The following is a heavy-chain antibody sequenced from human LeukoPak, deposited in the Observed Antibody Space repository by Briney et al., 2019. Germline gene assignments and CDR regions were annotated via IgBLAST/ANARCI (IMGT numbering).Heavy chain of an antibody. CDR3: ARLQYYYDSSGYYYSGFDY. D-gene: IGHD3-22*01. CDR2: ISSSSSYI. J-gene: IGHJ4*02. CDR1: GFTFSSYS. V-gene: IGHV3-21*01. Sequence: GGSLRLSCAASGFTFSSYSMNWVRQAPGKGLEWVSSISSSSSYIYYADSVKGRFTISRDNAKNSLYLQMNSLRAEDTAVYYCARLQYYYDSSGYYYSGFDYWGQGTLVTVSS.